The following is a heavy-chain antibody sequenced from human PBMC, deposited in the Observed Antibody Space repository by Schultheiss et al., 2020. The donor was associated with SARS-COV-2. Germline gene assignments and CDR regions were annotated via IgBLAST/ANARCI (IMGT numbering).Heavy chain of an antibody. V-gene: IGHV3-15*01. J-gene: IGHJ4*02. CDR2: IKSKTDGGTT. D-gene: IGHD6-13*01. CDR1: GFTVSSNY. CDR3: TTSGYSSPPPSKY. Sequence: GGSLRLSCAASGFTVSSNYMSWVRQAPGKGLEWVGRIKSKTDGGTTDYAAPVKGRFTISRDDSKNTLYLQMNSLKTEDTAVYYCTTSGYSSPPPSKYWGQGTLVTVSS.